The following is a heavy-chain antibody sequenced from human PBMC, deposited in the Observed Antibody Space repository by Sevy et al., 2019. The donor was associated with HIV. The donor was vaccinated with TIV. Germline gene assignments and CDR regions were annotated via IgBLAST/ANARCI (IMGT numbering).Heavy chain of an antibody. CDR3: AKTFAIFGGVMGPDFDP. D-gene: IGHD3-3*01. CDR1: GFTFSNYG. CDR2: IWYDGSYE. Sequence: GGSLRLSCAASGFTFSNYGMPWVRQAPGKGLEWVAVIWYDGSYEYYADSVKGRFTISRDNAKSTLYLQMNRLRAEDTGVYYWAKTFAIFGGVMGPDFDPWGQGNLVTVSS. V-gene: IGHV3-33*06. J-gene: IGHJ5*02.